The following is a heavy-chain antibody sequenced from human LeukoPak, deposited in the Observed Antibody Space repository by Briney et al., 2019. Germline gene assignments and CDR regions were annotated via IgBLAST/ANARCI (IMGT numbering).Heavy chain of an antibody. J-gene: IGHJ4*02. CDR3: ARVGTTVTSYFDY. CDR1: GFTFTSFG. D-gene: IGHD4-17*01. Sequence: PGGSLRLSCAASGFTFTSFGIHWVRQAPGKGLEWVTYIRFDGSSKFYADSVKGRFTISRDNSKNTLYLQMNSLRAEDTAVYYCARVGTTVTSYFDYWGQGTLVTVSS. V-gene: IGHV3-30*02. CDR2: IRFDGSSK.